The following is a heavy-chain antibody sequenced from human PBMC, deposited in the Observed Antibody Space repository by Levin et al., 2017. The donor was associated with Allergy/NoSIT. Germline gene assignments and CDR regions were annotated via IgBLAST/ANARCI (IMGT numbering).Heavy chain of an antibody. Sequence: GSLRLSCAVYGGSFSGYYWSWIRQPPGKGLEWIGEINHSGSTNYNPSLKSRVTISVDTSKNQFSLKLSSVTAADTAVYYCARGRHYYGSGNKKTNWFDPWGQGTLVTVSS. V-gene: IGHV4-34*01. CDR3: ARGRHYYGSGNKKTNWFDP. CDR1: GGSFSGYY. D-gene: IGHD3-10*01. J-gene: IGHJ5*02. CDR2: INHSGST.